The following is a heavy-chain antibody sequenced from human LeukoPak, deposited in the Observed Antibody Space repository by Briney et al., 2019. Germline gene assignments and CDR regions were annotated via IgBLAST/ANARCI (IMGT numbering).Heavy chain of an antibody. CDR3: ERERGYSGRYCGMDV. CDR1: GFTFSSYG. D-gene: IGHD5-12*01. Sequence: QPGGSLRLSCAASGFTFSSYGMHWVRQAPGKGLEWVAVIWYDGSNKYYADSVKGRFTISRDNSKNTLYLQMNSMRGEDTAVYYGERERGYSGRYCGMDVWGQGTTVTVSS. V-gene: IGHV3-33*01. J-gene: IGHJ6*02. CDR2: IWYDGSNK.